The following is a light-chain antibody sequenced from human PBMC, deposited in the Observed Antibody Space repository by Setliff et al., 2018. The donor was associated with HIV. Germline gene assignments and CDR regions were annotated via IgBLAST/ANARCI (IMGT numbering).Light chain of an antibody. V-gene: IGKV4-1*01. Sequence: IVMTQYPDSLAVSLGERATINCKSSQSVLYSSNNKNYLAWYQQKPGQPPKLLIYWASTRESGVPDRFSGSGSGTDFTLTISSLQAEDVAVYYCQQYYGTWTFGQGTKVDIK. CDR1: QSVLYSSNNKNY. CDR3: QQYYGTWT. CDR2: WAS. J-gene: IGKJ1*01.